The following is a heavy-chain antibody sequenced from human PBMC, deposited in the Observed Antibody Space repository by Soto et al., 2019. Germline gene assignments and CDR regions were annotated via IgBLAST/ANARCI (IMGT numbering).Heavy chain of an antibody. D-gene: IGHD6-13*01. CDR3: TRDASRDSSARGWCDR. CDR1: GFTFRSFT. Sequence: PGGSLRLSCAACGFTFRSFTINWVRQAPWKGLEWVSTISSNSAYIYYTDALRGRFTISRDNAKNSLHLQMNSLRAEDTAVYYCTRDASRDSSARGWCDRSGPRTL. J-gene: IGHJ5*02. V-gene: IGHV3-21*01. CDR2: ISSNSAYI.